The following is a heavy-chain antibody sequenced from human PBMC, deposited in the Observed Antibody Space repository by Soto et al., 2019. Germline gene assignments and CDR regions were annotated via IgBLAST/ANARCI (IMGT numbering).Heavy chain of an antibody. Sequence: ASVKVSCTASGYTFTSHDINWVRQATGQGLEWMGWMNPNSGNTGYAQKFQGRVTMTRNTSISTAYMELSSLRSEDTAVYYCARGERYYYDSSGYPRFYYYYGMDVWGQGTTVTVSS. V-gene: IGHV1-8*01. D-gene: IGHD3-22*01. CDR3: ARGERYYYDSSGYPRFYYYYGMDV. CDR2: MNPNSGNT. J-gene: IGHJ6*02. CDR1: GYTFTSHD.